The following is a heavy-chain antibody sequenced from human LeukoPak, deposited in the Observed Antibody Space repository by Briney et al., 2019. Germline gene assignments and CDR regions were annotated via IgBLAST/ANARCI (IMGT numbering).Heavy chain of an antibody. V-gene: IGHV3-74*01. CDR1: GLTFSRHW. Sequence: AGGSLRLSCAASGLTFSRHWMFWVRQAPGKGLVWVSQTDRDGKSTGYADSVKGRFTISRDNAKNTVYLQMNSLRAEDTAVYYCAAENSDWSAFDIWGQGTMVTVSA. CDR3: AAENSDWSAFDI. J-gene: IGHJ3*02. CDR2: TDRDGKST. D-gene: IGHD6-19*01.